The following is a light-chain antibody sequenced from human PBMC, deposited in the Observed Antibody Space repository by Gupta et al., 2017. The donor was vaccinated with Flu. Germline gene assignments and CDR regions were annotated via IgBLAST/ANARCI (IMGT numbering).Light chain of an antibody. CDR3: QSYDNSLSGSV. CDR2: DYN. Sequence: QSVLTQPPSVSGAPRAEGHHLLHWSSSNIAAGYEGHWYQHLPGTAPKLLIYDYNNRPSGVPDRFSGSKSGTSASLAITGLQAEDEADYYCQSYDNSLSGSVFGGGTKLTVL. V-gene: IGLV1-40*01. J-gene: IGLJ3*02. CDR1: SSNIAAGYE.